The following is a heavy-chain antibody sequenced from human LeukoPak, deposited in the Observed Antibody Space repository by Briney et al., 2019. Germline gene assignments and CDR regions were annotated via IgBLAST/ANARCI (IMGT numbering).Heavy chain of an antibody. CDR3: ARGASGWPIYYYYYMDV. J-gene: IGHJ6*03. CDR2: IKQDGSEK. Sequence: GGSLRLPCAASGFTFSSYWMSWVRQAPGKGLEWVANIKQDGSEKYYVDSVKGRFTISRDNAKNSLYLQMNSLRAEDTAVYYCARGASGWPIYYYYYMDVWGKGTTVTVSS. V-gene: IGHV3-7*04. CDR1: GFTFSSYW. D-gene: IGHD6-19*01.